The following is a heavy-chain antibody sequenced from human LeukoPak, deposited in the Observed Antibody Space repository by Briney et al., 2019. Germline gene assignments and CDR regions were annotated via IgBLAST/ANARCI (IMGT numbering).Heavy chain of an antibody. Sequence: ASVKVSCKASEYTFTSHYIHWVRQAPGQGLEWMGIINPSGGSTTYAQKFQGRVTMTSDTSTSTVYMELSSLKSEDTAVYYCARVLNSSGYSDYRGQGTLVTVSS. D-gene: IGHD3-22*01. CDR3: ARVLNSSGYSDY. CDR1: EYTFTSHY. V-gene: IGHV1-46*01. CDR2: INPSGGST. J-gene: IGHJ4*02.